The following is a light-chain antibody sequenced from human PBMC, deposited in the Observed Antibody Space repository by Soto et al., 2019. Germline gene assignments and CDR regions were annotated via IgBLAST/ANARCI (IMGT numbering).Light chain of an antibody. CDR2: GAS. CDR1: QTVSNTY. V-gene: IGKV3-20*01. J-gene: IGKJ4*01. Sequence: EFVLTQSPGTLSLSPGERATLSCRASQTVSNTYLAWYQQKSGQAPKFLIYGASNRATGIPDRFSGSGSGTAFTLTISRLAPEDFAVYYCQQYGTLPPTFGGGTKVEI. CDR3: QQYGTLPPT.